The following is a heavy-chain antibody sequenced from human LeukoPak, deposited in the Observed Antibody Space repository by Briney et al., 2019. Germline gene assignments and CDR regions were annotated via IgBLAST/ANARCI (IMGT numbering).Heavy chain of an antibody. D-gene: IGHD4-17*01. J-gene: IGHJ4*02. Sequence: SETLSLTCTVSGGSISSYYWSWIRQPPGKGLEWIGYIYYSGSTNYNPSLKSRVTISVDTSKNQFSLKLSSVTAADTAVYYCARQPRERGTVNPPFDYWGQGTLVTVSS. CDR2: IYYSGST. V-gene: IGHV4-59*01. CDR3: ARQPRERGTVNPPFDY. CDR1: GGSISSYY.